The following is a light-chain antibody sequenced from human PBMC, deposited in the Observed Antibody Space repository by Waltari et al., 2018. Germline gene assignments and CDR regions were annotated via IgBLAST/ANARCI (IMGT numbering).Light chain of an antibody. V-gene: IGKV1-5*03. CDR2: KAS. J-gene: IGKJ2*01. Sequence: DIQMTQSPSTLSPSVGARGAITCRASQDISNWLAWYQQQPGKAPKLLIYKASSLEGGVPSRFSGSGSGTEFTLTISSLQPDDFATYYCQQYRHNVYTFGQGTKL. CDR1: QDISNW. CDR3: QQYRHNVYT.